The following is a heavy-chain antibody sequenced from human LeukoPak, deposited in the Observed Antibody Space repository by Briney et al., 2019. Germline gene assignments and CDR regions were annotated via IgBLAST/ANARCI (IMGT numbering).Heavy chain of an antibody. CDR3: ARGWVAETTVVTAYNY. D-gene: IGHD4-23*01. J-gene: IGHJ4*02. Sequence: ASVKVSCKASGGTFSSYAISWVRQAPGQGLEWMGGIIPMFGTANYAQKFQGRVTITAVESMRTAYMELSSLRSEDTAVYYCARGWVAETTVVTAYNYWGQGTLVTVSS. V-gene: IGHV1-69*13. CDR2: IIPMFGTA. CDR1: GGTFSSYA.